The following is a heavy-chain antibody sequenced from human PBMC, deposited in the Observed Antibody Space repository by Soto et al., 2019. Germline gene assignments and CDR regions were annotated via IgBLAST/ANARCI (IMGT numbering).Heavy chain of an antibody. J-gene: IGHJ6*02. CDR3: ARDGITSSWPFGMDV. D-gene: IGHD6-13*01. Sequence: ASVKVSCKASGYTFTSYGISWVRQAPGQGLEWMGWISAYNGNTNYAQKLQGRVTMTTDTSTSTAYMELRSLRSDDTAGYYCARDGITSSWPFGMDVWGQGPTVPVSS. CDR2: ISAYNGNT. V-gene: IGHV1-18*04. CDR1: GYTFTSYG.